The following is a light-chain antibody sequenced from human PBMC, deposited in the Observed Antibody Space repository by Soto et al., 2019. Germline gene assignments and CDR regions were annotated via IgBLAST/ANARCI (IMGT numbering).Light chain of an antibody. Sequence: DIQMTQSPSSLSASIGDRVTITCRATQGIANYLAWYQQKPGKAPKLLIYAASTLQSGVPPRFSGSGAGTEFTLTISSLQPEDVATYYCQNFSSVPWAFGPGTKVDIK. CDR1: QGIANY. CDR2: AAS. V-gene: IGKV1-27*01. CDR3: QNFSSVPWA. J-gene: IGKJ3*01.